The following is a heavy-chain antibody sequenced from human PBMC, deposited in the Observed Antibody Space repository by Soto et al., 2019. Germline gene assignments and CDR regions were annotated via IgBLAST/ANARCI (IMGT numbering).Heavy chain of an antibody. CDR1: GYTFTSYA. V-gene: IGHV1-3*01. Sequence: ASVKVSCKASGYTFTSYAMHWVRQAPGQRLEWMGWINAGNGNTKYSQKFQGRVTITRDTSASTAYMEPSSLRSEDTAVYYCARGRPTYRDYVDYWGQGTLVTVSS. J-gene: IGHJ4*02. CDR3: ARGRPTYRDYVDY. D-gene: IGHD2-2*01. CDR2: INAGNGNT.